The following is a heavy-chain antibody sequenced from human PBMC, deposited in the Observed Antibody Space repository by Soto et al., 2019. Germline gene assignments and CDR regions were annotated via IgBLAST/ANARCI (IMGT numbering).Heavy chain of an antibody. CDR1: GGSISSYY. J-gene: IGHJ4*02. Sequence: SETLSLTCTVSGGSISSYYWRWIRQPPGKGLEWIGDIYYSGSTNYNPTLKSRVTISVDTSKNQFSLKLSSVTAADTAVYYCARNSGPDEHDSSGYFPFDYWGQGTLVTVSS. V-gene: IGHV4-59*01. CDR2: IYYSGST. CDR3: ARNSGPDEHDSSGYFPFDY. D-gene: IGHD3-22*01.